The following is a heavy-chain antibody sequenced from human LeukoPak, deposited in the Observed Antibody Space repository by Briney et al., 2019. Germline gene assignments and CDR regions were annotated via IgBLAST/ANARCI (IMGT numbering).Heavy chain of an antibody. D-gene: IGHD3-16*01. J-gene: IGHJ6*03. Sequence: GASVKVSCKASGGTFSSYAINWVRQAPGQGLEWMGGIIPIFGTSNYAQKFQGRVTITADESTSTAYMELSSLRSEDTAVYYCARGRPGREELWHPYYYYYYMDVWGKGTTVTISS. CDR1: GGTFSSYA. CDR3: ARGRPGREELWHPYYYYYYMDV. V-gene: IGHV1-69*13. CDR2: IIPIFGTS.